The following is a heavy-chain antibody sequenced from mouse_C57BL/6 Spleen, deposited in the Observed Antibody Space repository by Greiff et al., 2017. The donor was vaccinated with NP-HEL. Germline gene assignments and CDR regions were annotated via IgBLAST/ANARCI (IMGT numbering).Heavy chain of an antibody. Sequence: VKLQQPGAELVKPGASVKLSCKASGYTFTSYWMHWVKQRPGQGLEWIGMIHPNSGSTNYNEKFKSKATLTVDKSSSTAYMQLSSLTSEDPSVYYCASTTVVATGFYYWGPGTTLTVSS. CDR1: GYTFTSYW. D-gene: IGHD1-1*01. CDR2: IHPNSGST. V-gene: IGHV1-64*01. J-gene: IGHJ2*01. CDR3: ASTTVVATGFYY.